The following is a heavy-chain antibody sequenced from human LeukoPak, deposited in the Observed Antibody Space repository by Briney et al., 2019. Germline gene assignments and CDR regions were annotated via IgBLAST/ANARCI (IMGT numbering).Heavy chain of an antibody. Sequence: SETLSLTCTVSGGSISSYYWSWIRQPPGKGLEWIGYIYYSGSTNYNPSLKSRVTISVDTSKNQFSQKLSSVTAADTAVYYCAGKGDDFWSGYHTWGQGTLVTVSS. CDR3: AGKGDDFWSGYHT. CDR2: IYYSGST. CDR1: GGSISSYY. D-gene: IGHD3-3*01. J-gene: IGHJ4*02. V-gene: IGHV4-59*08.